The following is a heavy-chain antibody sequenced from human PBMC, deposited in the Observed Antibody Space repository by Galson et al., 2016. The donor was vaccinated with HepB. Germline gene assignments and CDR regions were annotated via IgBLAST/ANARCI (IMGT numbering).Heavy chain of an antibody. V-gene: IGHV6-1*01. D-gene: IGHD3-10*01. CDR2: TFYRSTWEN. J-gene: IGHJ6*02. CDR1: GDSVYNNAAA. Sequence: CAISGDSVYNNAAAWVWIRQSPSRGLEWLGRTFYRSTWENHYAGSVENRITISPDTSRNQFSLHLNSVTPEDTAVYYCARAVMLGRGMDVWGQGTTVTVSS. CDR3: ARAVMLGRGMDV.